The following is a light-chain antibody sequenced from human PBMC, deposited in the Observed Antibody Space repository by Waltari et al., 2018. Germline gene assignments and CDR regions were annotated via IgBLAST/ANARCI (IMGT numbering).Light chain of an antibody. CDR1: SGDVGAYNY. CDR2: DVS. CDR3: SSYISSSTLEL. V-gene: IGLV2-14*03. J-gene: IGLJ2*01. Sequence: QSALTQPASVSGSPGQSITISCTGTSGDVGAYNYVSWYQQHPGKAPKLMIFDVSNRPSGVSNRFSGSKSGNTASLTISGLQAEDEADYCCSSYISSSTLELFGGGTSLTVL.